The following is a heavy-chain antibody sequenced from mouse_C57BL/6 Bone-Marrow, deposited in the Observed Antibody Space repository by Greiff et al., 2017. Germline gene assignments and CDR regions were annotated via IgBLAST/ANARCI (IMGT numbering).Heavy chain of an antibody. D-gene: IGHD2-1*01. CDR2: IDPENGAT. J-gene: IGHJ1*03. V-gene: IGHV14-4*01. CDR3: TPWYGWYFDV. Sequence: VQLQQSGAELVRPGASVKLSCTASGFNIKDDYMHWVKQRPEQGLEWIGWIDPENGATEYASKFQGKATITADTSSNTAYLQLSSLTSEDTSVYYCTPWYGWYFDVWGTGTTVTVSS. CDR1: GFNIKDDY.